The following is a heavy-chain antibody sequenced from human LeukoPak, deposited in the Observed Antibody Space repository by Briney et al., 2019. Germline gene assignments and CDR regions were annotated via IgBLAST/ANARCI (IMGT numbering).Heavy chain of an antibody. V-gene: IGHV4-30-2*01. D-gene: IGHD3-3*01. J-gene: IGHJ3*02. CDR3: ARDRYYDFWSGNDAFDI. Sequence: SQTLSLTCTVSGGSISSGGYYWSWIRQPPGKGLEWIGYIYHSGSTYYNPSLKSRVTISVDRSKNQFSLKLSSVTAADTAAYYCARDRYYDFWSGNDAFDIWGQGTMVTVSS. CDR1: GGSISSGGYY. CDR2: IYHSGST.